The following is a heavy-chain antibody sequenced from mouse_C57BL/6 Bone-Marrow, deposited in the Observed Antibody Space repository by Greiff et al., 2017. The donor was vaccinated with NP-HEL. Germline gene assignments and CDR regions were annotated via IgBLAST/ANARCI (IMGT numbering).Heavy chain of an antibody. J-gene: IGHJ2*01. V-gene: IGHV10-3*01. Sequence: DVKLVESGGGFVQPKGSLKLSCAASGFTFNTYAMHWVRQAPGKGLEWVARIRSKSSNYATYYADSVKDRFTISRDDSQSMLYLQMNNLKTEDTAMYYCVRGELTLYYFDYWGQGTTLTVSS. CDR1: GFTFNTYA. CDR3: VRGELTLYYFDY. CDR2: IRSKSSNYAT. D-gene: IGHD4-1*01.